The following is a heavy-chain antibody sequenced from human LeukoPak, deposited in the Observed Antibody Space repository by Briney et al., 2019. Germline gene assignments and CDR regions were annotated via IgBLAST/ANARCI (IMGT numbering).Heavy chain of an antibody. Sequence: PSETLSLTCAVYGGSFSGYYWSWIRQPPGKGLEWIGEINHSGSTNYNPSLKSRVTISVDTSKNQFSLKLSSVTAADTAVYYCAGEAVAGTGGWGQGTLVTVSS. J-gene: IGHJ4*02. CDR3: AGEAVAGTGG. CDR1: GGSFSGYY. D-gene: IGHD6-19*01. CDR2: INHSGST. V-gene: IGHV4-34*01.